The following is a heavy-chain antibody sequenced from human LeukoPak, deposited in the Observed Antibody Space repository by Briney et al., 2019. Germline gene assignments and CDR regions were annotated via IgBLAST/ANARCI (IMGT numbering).Heavy chain of an antibody. CDR2: IYHSGST. D-gene: IGHD6-13*01. CDR1: GGSISSGGYS. Sequence: SQTLSLTCAVSGGSISSGGYSWSWIRQPPGKGLEWIGYIYHSGSTYYNPSLKSRATISVDRSKNQFSLKLSSVTAADTAVYYCARDLLAAAGSGLGYWGQGTLVTVSS. J-gene: IGHJ4*02. CDR3: ARDLLAAAGSGLGY. V-gene: IGHV4-30-2*01.